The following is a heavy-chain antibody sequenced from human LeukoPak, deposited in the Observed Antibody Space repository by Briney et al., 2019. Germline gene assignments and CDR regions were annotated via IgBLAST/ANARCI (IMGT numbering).Heavy chain of an antibody. V-gene: IGHV4-39*07. CDR2: IYYSGST. D-gene: IGHD3-3*01. Sequence: SETLSLTCTVSGGSISSSSYYWGWIRQPPGKGLEWIGSIYYSGSTYYNPSLKSRVTISVDTSKNQFSLKLSSVTAADTAVYYCARDYDFWSGHHFDYWGQGTLVTASS. J-gene: IGHJ4*02. CDR1: GGSISSSSYY. CDR3: ARDYDFWSGHHFDY.